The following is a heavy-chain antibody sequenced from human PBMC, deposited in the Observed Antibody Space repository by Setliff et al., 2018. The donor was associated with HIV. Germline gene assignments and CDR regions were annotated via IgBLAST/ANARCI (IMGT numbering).Heavy chain of an antibody. CDR1: GYAITGYY. CDR3: ATGAIGYFPPFDF. CDR2: MDPKSGGA. V-gene: IGHV1-2*02. Sequence: GASVKVSCKTSGYAITGYYIHWVRQAPGQGLEWMGWMDPKSGGANPAPIFQGRVTMTTDTSITSVYLELSGLTSADAAVYYCATGAIGYFPPFDFWGQGTLVTVSS. J-gene: IGHJ4*02. D-gene: IGHD2-2*03.